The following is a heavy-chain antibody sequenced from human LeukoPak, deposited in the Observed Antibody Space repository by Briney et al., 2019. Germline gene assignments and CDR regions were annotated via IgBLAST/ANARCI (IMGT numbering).Heavy chain of an antibody. Sequence: ASVKVSCKASGYTFITYDINWVRQATGQGLEWMGWMNVNSGNTGYAQNFQGRLTITRNTSISTAYMELSSLRSEDTAVYYCARTPYNWGIAYWGQGTLVTVSS. CDR3: ARTPYNWGIAY. V-gene: IGHV1-8*03. CDR2: MNVNSGNT. CDR1: GYTFITYD. J-gene: IGHJ4*02. D-gene: IGHD7-27*01.